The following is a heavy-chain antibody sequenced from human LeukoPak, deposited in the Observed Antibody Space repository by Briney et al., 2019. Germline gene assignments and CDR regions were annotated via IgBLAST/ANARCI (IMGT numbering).Heavy chain of an antibody. J-gene: IGHJ6*02. V-gene: IGHV4-61*02. CDR1: GDTITISSYY. Sequence: PSETLSLTCTVSGDTITISSYYWSWIRQPAGKGLEWIGRIYTSGSTNYNPSLKSRVTMSVDTSKNQFSLKLSSVTAADTAVYYCARGCSGGSCYPDYYYYGMDVWGQGTTVTVSS. CDR3: ARGCSGGSCYPDYYYYGMDV. D-gene: IGHD2-15*01. CDR2: IYTSGST.